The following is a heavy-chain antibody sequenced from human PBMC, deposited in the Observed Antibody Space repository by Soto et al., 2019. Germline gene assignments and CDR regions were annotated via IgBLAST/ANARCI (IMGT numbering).Heavy chain of an antibody. CDR2: IRGRGDDT. CDR1: GFSFTTYA. CDR3: AKSVLRYFDWDGMDV. J-gene: IGHJ6*02. V-gene: IGHV3-23*01. Sequence: EVELLESGGGFVQPGGSLRLSCATSGFSFTTYAITWVRQAPGKGLEWVSTIRGRGDDTYFADSVKGRFTVSRDNSNNTLSLQMNSLRAEDTAIYYCAKSVLRYFDWDGMDVWGHGTTVTVSS. D-gene: IGHD3-9*01.